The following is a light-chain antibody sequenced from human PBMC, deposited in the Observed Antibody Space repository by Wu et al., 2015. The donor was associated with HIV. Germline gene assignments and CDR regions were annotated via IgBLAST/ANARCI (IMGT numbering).Light chain of an antibody. CDR2: DAS. CDR3: QQLNCFPLT. Sequence: AIQLTQSPSSLSASIGDRVNITCRASQDISTYLAWYQQTPGKAPRVLIYDASTLQSGVSSRFSGSGSGADFTLTISGLQREDFAVYSCQQLNCFPLTFGQGSRLEI. V-gene: IGKV1-13*02. J-gene: IGKJ5*01. CDR1: QDISTY.